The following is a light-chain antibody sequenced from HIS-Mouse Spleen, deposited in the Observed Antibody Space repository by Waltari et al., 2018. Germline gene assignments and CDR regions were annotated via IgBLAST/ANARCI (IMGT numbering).Light chain of an antibody. J-gene: IGLJ2*01. CDR3: YSTDSSGNHRV. V-gene: IGLV3-10*01. CDR2: EDS. CDR1: ALPKKY. Sequence: SYELTQPPSVSVSPGQTARIPCSVDALPKKYAYWYQQKSGQAPVLVIHEDSKRPSGIPERFSGSSSGTMATLTISGAQVEDEADYYCYSTDSSGNHRVFGGGTKLTVL.